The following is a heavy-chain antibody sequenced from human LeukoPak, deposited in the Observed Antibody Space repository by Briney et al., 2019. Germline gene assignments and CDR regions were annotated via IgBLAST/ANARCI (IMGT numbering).Heavy chain of an antibody. D-gene: IGHD3-22*01. CDR2: INHSGST. V-gene: IGHV4-34*01. CDR1: GGSFSGYY. CDR3: ARVGSLRRRYYDSSGYLDY. Sequence: PSETLSLTCAVYGGSFSGYYWSWIRQPPGKGLEWIGEINHSGSTKYNPSLKRRVTILVDTSKNQFSLKLSSVTAADTAVYYCARVGSLRRRYYDSSGYLDYWGQGTLVTVSS. J-gene: IGHJ4*02.